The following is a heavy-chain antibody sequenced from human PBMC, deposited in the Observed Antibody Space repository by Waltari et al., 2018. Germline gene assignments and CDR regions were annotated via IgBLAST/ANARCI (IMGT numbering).Heavy chain of an antibody. D-gene: IGHD4-17*01. J-gene: IGHJ4*02. CDR1: GIIVSANY. V-gene: IGHV3-53*01. CDR2: IYSAGRT. CDR3: ARPGEGPSSH. Sequence: GGSLRLSCAASGIIVSANYMNWVRQAPGKGPQWVSVIYSAGRTYYADSVKGRFTISRDNTKNTVYLQMNNLKTEDTAVYYCARPGEGPSSHWGQGTLVTVSS.